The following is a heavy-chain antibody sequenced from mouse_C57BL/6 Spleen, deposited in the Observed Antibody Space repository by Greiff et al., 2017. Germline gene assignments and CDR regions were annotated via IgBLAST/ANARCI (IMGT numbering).Heavy chain of an antibody. J-gene: IGHJ4*01. CDR3: DSPHYYGSSPYSMDY. Sequence: QVQLKQSGPGLVQPSQCLSITCTVSGFSLTSYGIHWVRQSPGKGLEWLGVIWSGGSTDYKADIIGRMSISKDNAKSQFFLKMNSLQAEDSAIYYCDSPHYYGSSPYSMDYWGQGTTVTVSS. V-gene: IGHV2-2*01. CDR2: IWSGGST. D-gene: IGHD1-1*01. CDR1: GFSLTSYG.